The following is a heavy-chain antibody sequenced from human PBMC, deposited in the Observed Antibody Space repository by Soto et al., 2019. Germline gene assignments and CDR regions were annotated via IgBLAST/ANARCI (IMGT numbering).Heavy chain of an antibody. Sequence: EVQLVESGGGLVQPGGSLRLSCAASGFTFNSYWMSWVRQAPGKGLEWVANIKQDGSEKYYVDSVKGRFTISRDNAKNSLNLQMNSLRAEDTAVYYCARVTDYYESSGYFDYWGQGTLVTVSS. D-gene: IGHD3-22*01. J-gene: IGHJ4*02. CDR1: GFTFNSYW. V-gene: IGHV3-7*01. CDR3: ARVTDYYESSGYFDY. CDR2: IKQDGSEK.